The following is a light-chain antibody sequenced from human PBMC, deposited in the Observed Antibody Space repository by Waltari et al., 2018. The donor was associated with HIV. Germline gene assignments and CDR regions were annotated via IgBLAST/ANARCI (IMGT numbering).Light chain of an antibody. V-gene: IGLV2-14*03. CDR3: SSYTSSSTRV. CDR1: RSAVGGSNY. Sequence: QSALTQPASVSGSPGQSTTTSCTGTRSAVGGSNYVSWYQRQPGKAPKLMIYDVNNRPSGVYNRFSGSKSGNTASLTISGLQAEDEADYYCSSYTSSSTRVFGGGTKVTVL. CDR2: DVN. J-gene: IGLJ3*02.